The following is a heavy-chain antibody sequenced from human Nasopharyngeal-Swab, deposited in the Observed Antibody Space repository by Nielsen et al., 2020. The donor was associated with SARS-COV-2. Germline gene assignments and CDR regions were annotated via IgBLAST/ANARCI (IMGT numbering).Heavy chain of an antibody. V-gene: IGHV3-21*01. CDR2: ISSSGSYI. J-gene: IGHJ3*02. Sequence: GGSLRLSCAASGFTFNSFAMNWVRQAPGKGLEWVSSISSSGSYIYHADSVKGRFITSRDNAKNSLDLQMNSLRAEDTAVYYCAREVPYSGHDDAFDIWGQGTMVTVSA. D-gene: IGHD5-12*01. CDR1: GFTFNSFA. CDR3: AREVPYSGHDDAFDI.